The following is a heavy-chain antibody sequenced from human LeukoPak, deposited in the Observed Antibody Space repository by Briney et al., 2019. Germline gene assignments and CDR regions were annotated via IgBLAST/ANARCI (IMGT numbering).Heavy chain of an antibody. CDR3: AKRGVMITFGGAEYYFDY. J-gene: IGHJ4*02. D-gene: IGHD3-16*01. CDR1: GFNVSSNY. V-gene: IGHV3-53*01. CDR2: LYSGGST. Sequence: GGSLRLSCAASGFNVSSNYMSWVRQAPGKGPEWVSVLYSGGSTYYADSVKGRFTISRDNSKNTLYLQMNSLRAEDTAVYYCAKRGVMITFGGAEYYFDYWGQGTLVTVSS.